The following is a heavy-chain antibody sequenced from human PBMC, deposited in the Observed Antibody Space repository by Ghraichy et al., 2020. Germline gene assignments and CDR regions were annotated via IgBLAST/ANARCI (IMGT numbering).Heavy chain of an antibody. Sequence: GESLNISCKGSGYSFTSYWIGWVRQMPGKGLEWMGIIYPGDSDTRYSPSFQGQVTISADKSISTAYLQWSSLKASDTAVFYCARLVPMGYDFLSGHSWFDPWGQGTLVTVSS. CDR2: IYPGDSDT. CDR3: ARLVPMGYDFLSGHSWFDP. V-gene: IGHV5-51*01. D-gene: IGHD3-3*01. CDR1: GYSFTSYW. J-gene: IGHJ5*02.